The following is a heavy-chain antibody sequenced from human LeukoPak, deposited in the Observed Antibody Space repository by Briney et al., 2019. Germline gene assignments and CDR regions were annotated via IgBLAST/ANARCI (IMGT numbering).Heavy chain of an antibody. CDR3: ARQSAAGGDY. J-gene: IGHJ4*02. Sequence: GGPLQISCKGSGYSFTSYWIGGVRQLPGKGLEGMGIIYPGDSDTRYSPSFQGQVTISADKSISTAYLQWSSLKASATAMYYCARQSAAGGDYWGQGTLVTVSS. CDR1: GYSFTSYW. V-gene: IGHV5-51*01. CDR2: IYPGDSDT. D-gene: IGHD6-13*01.